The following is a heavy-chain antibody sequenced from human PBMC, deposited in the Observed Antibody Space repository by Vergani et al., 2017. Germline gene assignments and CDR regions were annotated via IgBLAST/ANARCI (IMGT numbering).Heavy chain of an antibody. J-gene: IGHJ5*02. CDR3: ARDSVRERIAVAGLNWFDP. D-gene: IGHD6-19*01. CDR1: GGPISSGSYY. CDR2: IYTSGST. V-gene: IGHV4-61*02. Sequence: QVQLQESGPGLVKPSQTLSLTCTVSGGPISSGSYYWSSIRQPAGKGLGWIGRIYTSGSTNYNPSLKSRVTMSVDTSKNQFSLKLSSVTDADTAVYYCARDSVRERIAVAGLNWFDPWGQGTLVTVSS.